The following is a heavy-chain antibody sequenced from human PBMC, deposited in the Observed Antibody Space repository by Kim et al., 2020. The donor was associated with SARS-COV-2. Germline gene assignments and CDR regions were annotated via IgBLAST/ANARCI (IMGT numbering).Heavy chain of an antibody. CDR3: ARDTGGSMDY. J-gene: IGHJ4*02. CDR2: IYWNSRSI. CDR1: GFTFGDYA. Sequence: GGSLRLSCAASGFTFGDYAMHWVRQAPGKGLEWVSCIYWNSRSIDYADSMKGRFIVSRDNAKNSLYLQMISLRAEDTALYYCARDTGGSMDYWGQGTPVTVSS. D-gene: IGHD3-10*01. V-gene: IGHV3-9*01.